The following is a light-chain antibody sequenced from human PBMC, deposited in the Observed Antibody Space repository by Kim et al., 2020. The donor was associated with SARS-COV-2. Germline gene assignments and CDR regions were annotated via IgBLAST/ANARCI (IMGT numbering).Light chain of an antibody. CDR2: DKN. CDR3: HSRDTSGNPPNV. J-gene: IGLJ1*01. V-gene: IGLV3-19*01. CDR1: STSTYY. Sequence: TDTITCKGDSTSTYYANGYQHKPGQAPVLVIYDKNNRPAGIPDRFSGSSSGNTASLTITGAQAEDEADYYCHSRDTSGNPPNVFGTGTKVTVL.